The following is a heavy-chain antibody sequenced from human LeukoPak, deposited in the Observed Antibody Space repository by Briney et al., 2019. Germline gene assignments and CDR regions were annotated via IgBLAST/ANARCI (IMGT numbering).Heavy chain of an antibody. CDR3: ATYTIAAGGYYYYGMDV. D-gene: IGHD6-13*01. J-gene: IGHJ6*02. V-gene: IGHV4-59*08. CDR1: GGSISSYY. Sequence: SETLSPTCTVSGGSISSYYWNWIRQPPGKGLEWIGYISYSGNTNYNPSLKSRVTISVDTSKNQFSLKLSSVTAADTAVYFCATYTIAAGGYYYYGMDVWGQGTTVTVSS. CDR2: ISYSGNT.